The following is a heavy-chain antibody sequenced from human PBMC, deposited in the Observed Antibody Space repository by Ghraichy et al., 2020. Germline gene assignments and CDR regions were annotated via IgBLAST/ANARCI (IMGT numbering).Heavy chain of an antibody. V-gene: IGHV3-30-3*01. CDR1: GFTFSSYG. CDR2: LSYDGSSK. Sequence: LSLTCAASGFTFSSYGMHWVRQAPGKGLEWVATLSYDGSSKYYADSVKGRFTISGDNSENTLSLQMNSLRGDDTAIYYCARERPPATGDNDYYYGMDVWGQGTTVTVSS. D-gene: IGHD2-21*01. CDR3: ARERPPATGDNDYYYGMDV. J-gene: IGHJ6*02.